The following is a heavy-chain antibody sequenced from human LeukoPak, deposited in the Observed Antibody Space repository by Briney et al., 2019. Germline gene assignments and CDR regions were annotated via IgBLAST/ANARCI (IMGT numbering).Heavy chain of an antibody. CDR3: AKEGCSSTSCYINY. CDR2: INDSGGST. Sequence: GGSLRLSCAASGFAFSTYAMSWVRQAPGKGLQWVSVINDSGGSTYYADSVKGRFTSSRDTSKPTLYLQMDRLRAEETAVYHCAKEGCSSTSCYINYWGQGSLVTVSS. V-gene: IGHV3-23*01. CDR1: GFAFSTYA. J-gene: IGHJ4*02. D-gene: IGHD2-2*02.